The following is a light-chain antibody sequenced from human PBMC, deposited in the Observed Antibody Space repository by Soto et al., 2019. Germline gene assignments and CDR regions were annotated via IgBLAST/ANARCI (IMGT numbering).Light chain of an antibody. CDR3: SSYTSRPTLFV. J-gene: IGLJ1*01. CDR1: SXDVGDFKY. CDR2: EVS. Sequence: QSVLTQPDSVSGSPGQSITISCTGTSXDVGDFKYVSWYQQYPGKAPKLMIYEVSNRPSGFSIRFSGSKSGNTASLTISGLQTEDEADYYCSSYTSRPTLFVFGSGTKVILL. V-gene: IGLV2-14*01.